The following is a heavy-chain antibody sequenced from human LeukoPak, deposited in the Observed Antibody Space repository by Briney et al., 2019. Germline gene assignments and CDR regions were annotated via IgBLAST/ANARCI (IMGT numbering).Heavy chain of an antibody. Sequence: SVKLSCKASGGTFSSYAISWVRQAPGQGLEWMGGIIPIFGTANYAQKFQGRVTITADESTITAYMELSSLRSEDTAVYYWARGRYFGWLVGGGYYYYYMDVWGKGTTVTVSS. CDR2: IIPIFGTA. J-gene: IGHJ6*03. CDR1: GGTFSSYA. D-gene: IGHD3-9*01. CDR3: ARGRYFGWLVGGGYYYYYMDV. V-gene: IGHV1-69*01.